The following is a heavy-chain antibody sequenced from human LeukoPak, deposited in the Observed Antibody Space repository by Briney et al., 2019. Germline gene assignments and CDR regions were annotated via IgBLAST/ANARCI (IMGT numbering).Heavy chain of an antibody. CDR3: ARVRGRTSNGRITMVRGRFDY. V-gene: IGHV4-34*01. J-gene: IGHJ4*02. D-gene: IGHD3-10*01. CDR2: INHSGST. CDR1: GGSFSGYY. Sequence: SETLSLTCAVYGGSFSGYYWSWIRQPPGKGLEWIGEINHSGSTNYNPSLESRVTISVDTSKNQFSLKLSSVTAADAAVYYCARVRGRTSNGRITMVRGRFDYWGQGTLVTVSS.